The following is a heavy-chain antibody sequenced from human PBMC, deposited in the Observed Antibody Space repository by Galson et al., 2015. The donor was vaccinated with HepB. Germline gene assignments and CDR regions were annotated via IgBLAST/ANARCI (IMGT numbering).Heavy chain of an antibody. V-gene: IGHV3-33*08. J-gene: IGHJ6*02. CDR3: ARESPRRGGICEGAFCKGVDV. D-gene: IGHD2-15*01. Sequence: SLRLSCAASGFPFSDYAMHWVRQAPGKGLEWVAVIWFDGSEMYYGDFVKGRFTISRDNSKNTLYLQVNSLRAEDTAVYYCARESPRRGGICEGAFCKGVDVWGQGTMVTVSS. CDR1: GFPFSDYA. CDR2: IWFDGSEM.